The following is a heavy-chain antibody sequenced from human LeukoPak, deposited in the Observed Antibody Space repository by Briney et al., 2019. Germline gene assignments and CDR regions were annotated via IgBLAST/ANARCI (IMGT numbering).Heavy chain of an antibody. D-gene: IGHD2-8*02. CDR2: IYYSGST. J-gene: IGHJ6*02. CDR3: ARVSLVFSRRYAMDV. CDR1: RGSIRRYY. Sequence: SETLSLTCTVSRGSIRRYYGSWIGQPPGKGLEWIGYIYYSGSTNYNPSLKSRVTISVDTSKNQFSLKLSSVTAADRAVYYCARVSLVFSRRYAMDVWGQGTTVTVSS. V-gene: IGHV4-59*01.